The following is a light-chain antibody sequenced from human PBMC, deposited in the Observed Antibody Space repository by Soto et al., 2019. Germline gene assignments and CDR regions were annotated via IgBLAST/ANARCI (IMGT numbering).Light chain of an antibody. V-gene: IGKV3-20*01. CDR3: QQYGTSPPT. Sequence: EIVLTQSPGTLSLSPGERATLSCKASQSVSSNFLAWYQRKPGQAPRLLIYGAYYRATDIPYRFSGSGSETDFTLTITRLEPEDFAVYYCQQYGTSPPTFGQGTKVEI. J-gene: IGKJ1*01. CDR2: GAY. CDR1: QSVSSNF.